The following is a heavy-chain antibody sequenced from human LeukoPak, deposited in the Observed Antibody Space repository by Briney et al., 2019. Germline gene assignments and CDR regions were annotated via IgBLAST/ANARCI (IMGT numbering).Heavy chain of an antibody. Sequence: PGGSLRLSCAASGFTFSSYGRHWVRQAPGKGLEWVAVISFDATNKYYADSVKGRFTISRDNSKNTLYLQMNSLKTEDTAVYYCTTPFYYGSGSYGSAWFDPWGQGTLVTVSS. V-gene: IGHV3-30*03. D-gene: IGHD3-10*01. J-gene: IGHJ5*02. CDR1: GFTFSSYG. CDR3: TTPFYYGSGSYGSAWFDP. CDR2: ISFDATNK.